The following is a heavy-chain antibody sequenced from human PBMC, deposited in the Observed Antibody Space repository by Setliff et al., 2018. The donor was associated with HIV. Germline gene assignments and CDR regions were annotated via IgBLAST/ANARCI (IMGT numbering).Heavy chain of an antibody. V-gene: IGHV1-2*02. CDR2: INPNSGGT. CDR3: ARIGARIFNYYDDTSQTDY. D-gene: IGHD3-22*01. J-gene: IGHJ4*02. CDR1: GYRFTDYY. Sequence: ASVKVSCKASGYRFTDYYIHWVRQAPGQGLEWMGWINPNSGGTNYAQKFQGRVTMTRDTSISTAYMELSGLTSDDSALYYCARIGARIFNYYDDTSQTDYWGQGALVTVSS.